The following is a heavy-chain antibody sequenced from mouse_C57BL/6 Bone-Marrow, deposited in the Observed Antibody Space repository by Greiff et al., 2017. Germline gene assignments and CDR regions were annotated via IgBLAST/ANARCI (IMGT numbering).Heavy chain of an antibody. CDR3: ARSGGTCFDY. CDR1: GYTFTSYW. Sequence: VQLQQSGAELVKPGASVKLSCKASGYTFTSYWMQWVKQRPGLGLEWIGEIDPSDSYTNYNQKFKGKATLPVDTSSSTAYMQLSSLTSEASAVYYCARSGGTCFDYWGQGTTLTVSS. D-gene: IGHD3-1*01. J-gene: IGHJ2*01. V-gene: IGHV1-50*01. CDR2: IDPSDSYT.